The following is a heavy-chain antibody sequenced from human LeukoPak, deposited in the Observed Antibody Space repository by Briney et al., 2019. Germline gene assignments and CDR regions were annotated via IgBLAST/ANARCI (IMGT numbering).Heavy chain of an antibody. J-gene: IGHJ4*02. CDR3: ASRSISGSYGEEDY. Sequence: PGGSLRLSCAASGFTVSSNYMSWVRQAPGKGLEWVSVIYSGGSTYYADSVKGRFTISRDNSKNTLYLQMNSLRAEDTAVYYCASRSISGSYGEEDYWGQETLVTVSS. CDR1: GFTVSSNY. V-gene: IGHV3-66*01. CDR2: IYSGGST. D-gene: IGHD1-26*01.